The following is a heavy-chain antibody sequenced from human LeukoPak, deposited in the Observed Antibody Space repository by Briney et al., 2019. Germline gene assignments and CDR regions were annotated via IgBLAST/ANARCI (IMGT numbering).Heavy chain of an antibody. D-gene: IGHD4-17*01. Sequence: ASVKVSCKTSGYTFTSYGLSWVRQAPGQGLEWMGCIITYNGNTYYSQKLQGRVTMTTDTSTSTAYMELRSLRSDATAVYYCARDEDMTTVTTRFDPWGQGTLVTVSS. CDR3: ARDEDMTTVTTRFDP. V-gene: IGHV1-18*01. CDR1: GYTFTSYG. J-gene: IGHJ5*02. CDR2: IITYNGNT.